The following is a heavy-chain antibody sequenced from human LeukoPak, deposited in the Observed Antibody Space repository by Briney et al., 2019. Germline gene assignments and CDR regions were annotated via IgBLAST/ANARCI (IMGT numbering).Heavy chain of an antibody. J-gene: IGHJ6*02. D-gene: IGHD2-2*02. V-gene: IGHV3-30*04. Sequence: PGRSLRLSCAASGFTFSSYAMHWVRQAPGKGLEWVAVISYDGSNKYYADSVKGRFTIPRDTSKNSLYLQMNSLRAEDTAVYYCARDQVLGAPAAIRGYYYYYGMDVWGQGTTVTVSS. CDR1: GFTFSSYA. CDR3: ARDQVLGAPAAIRGYYYYYGMDV. CDR2: ISYDGSNK.